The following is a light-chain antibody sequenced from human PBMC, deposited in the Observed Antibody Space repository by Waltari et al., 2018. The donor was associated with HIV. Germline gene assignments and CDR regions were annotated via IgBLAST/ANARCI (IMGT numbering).Light chain of an antibody. Sequence: QSVLTQPSSVSAAAGQKVTISCSGSNSNIGTNFVSWYQQLPRTAPKLRIYDSNKRPSGIPDRFSGSKSDTSATLDITGLQTGDEADYYCGTWDSSLSAVLFGGGTKLTVL. CDR2: DSN. CDR1: NSNIGTNF. V-gene: IGLV1-51*01. CDR3: GTWDSSLSAVL. J-gene: IGLJ2*01.